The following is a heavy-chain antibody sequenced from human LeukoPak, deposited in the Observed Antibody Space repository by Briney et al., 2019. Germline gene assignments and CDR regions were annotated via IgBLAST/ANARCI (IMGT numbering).Heavy chain of an antibody. V-gene: IGHV3-23*01. D-gene: IGHD6-19*01. CDR1: GFTFDRNG. CDR3: IRGGGWYGAFFDF. J-gene: IGHJ4*02. Sequence: GGSLRLSCAASGFTFDRNGMSWVRQAPGKGLEWVSSITGNGDSTFYADSVKGRFTISRDIFNDTLYLQMNRLRAEDAAVYYCIRGGGWYGAFFDFWGQGSLVTVSS. CDR2: ITGNGDST.